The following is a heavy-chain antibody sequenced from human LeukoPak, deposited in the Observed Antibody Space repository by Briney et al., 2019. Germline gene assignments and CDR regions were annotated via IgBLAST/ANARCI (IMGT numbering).Heavy chain of an antibody. Sequence: SVKVSCKASGGTFSSYAISWVRQAPGQGLEWMGRIIPILGIANYAQKFQGRVSVTADKSTSTAYMELSSLRSEDTAVYYCARVVGATNSPGDYWGQGTLVTVSS. D-gene: IGHD1-26*01. J-gene: IGHJ4*02. CDR3: ARVVGATNSPGDY. V-gene: IGHV1-69*04. CDR2: IIPILGIA. CDR1: GGTFSSYA.